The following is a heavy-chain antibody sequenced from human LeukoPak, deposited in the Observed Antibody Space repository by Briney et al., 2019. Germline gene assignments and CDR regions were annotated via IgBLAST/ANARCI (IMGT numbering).Heavy chain of an antibody. V-gene: IGHV3-23*01. CDR3: AKTPRLYCGGDCYSH. Sequence: GGSLRLSCAASGFTFSSYAMSWVRQAPGKGLEWISAISGSGGSTYYADSVKGRFTISRDNSKNTLYLQMNSLRAEDTAVYYCAKTPRLYCGGDCYSHWGQGTLVTVSS. CDR2: ISGSGGST. J-gene: IGHJ4*02. CDR1: GFTFSSYA. D-gene: IGHD2-21*02.